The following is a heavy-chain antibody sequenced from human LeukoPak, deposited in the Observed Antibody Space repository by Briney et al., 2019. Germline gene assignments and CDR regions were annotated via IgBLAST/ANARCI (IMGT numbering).Heavy chain of an antibody. CDR3: ARDRGRVISGWWVY. Sequence: GGSLRLSCAVSGFTFSNYAMHWVRQAPGKGLEWVAVISYDGSNKDHADSVKGRFTISRDNSKNTLYLQMNSLRAEDTAVYYCARDRGRVISGWWVYWGQGTLVTVSS. CDR2: ISYDGSNK. J-gene: IGHJ4*02. V-gene: IGHV3-30*04. CDR1: GFTFSNYA. D-gene: IGHD6-19*01.